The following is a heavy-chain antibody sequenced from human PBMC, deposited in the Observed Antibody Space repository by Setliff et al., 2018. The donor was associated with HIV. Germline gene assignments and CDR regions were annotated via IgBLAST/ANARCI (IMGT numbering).Heavy chain of an antibody. CDR1: GYTFTSSG. V-gene: IGHV1-18*01. D-gene: IGHD1-26*01. Sequence: ASVKVSCKASGYTFTSSGITWVRQAPGQGLEWMGWIGTYNGDTNYAQKFQGRVTMTTDTSTSTAYMELRSLISDDTAVYYCATWGGSPDGYFYYYMDVWGKGTTVTVSS. CDR2: IGTYNGDT. J-gene: IGHJ6*03. CDR3: ATWGGSPDGYFYYYMDV.